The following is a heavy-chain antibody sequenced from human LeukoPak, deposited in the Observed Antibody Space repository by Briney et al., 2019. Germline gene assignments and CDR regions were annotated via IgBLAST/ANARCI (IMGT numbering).Heavy chain of an antibody. D-gene: IGHD5-18*01. J-gene: IGHJ4*02. Sequence: PGGSLRLSCAASGFTFSSYAMSWVRQALGKGLEWVSAISGSGGSTYYADSVKGRFTISRDNSKNTLYLQMNSLRAEDTAVYYCAKDRRRWIQLWLPLYYFDYWGQGTLVTVSS. CDR1: GFTFSSYA. CDR2: ISGSGGST. V-gene: IGHV3-23*01. CDR3: AKDRRRWIQLWLPLYYFDY.